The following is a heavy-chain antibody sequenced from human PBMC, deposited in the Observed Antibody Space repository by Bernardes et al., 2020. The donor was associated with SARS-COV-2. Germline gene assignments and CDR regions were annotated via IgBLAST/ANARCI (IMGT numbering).Heavy chain of an antibody. CDR3: AKDPQDIVVVVAATLLGGGMDV. V-gene: IGHV3-30*18. J-gene: IGHJ6*02. CDR2: ISYDGSNK. Sequence: GGSLRLSCAASGFTFSSYGMHWVRQAPGKGLEWVAVISYDGSNKYYADSVKGRFTISRDNSKNTLYLQMNSLRAEDTAVYYCAKDPQDIVVVVAATLLGGGMDVWGQGTTVTVSS. CDR1: GFTFSSYG. D-gene: IGHD2-15*01.